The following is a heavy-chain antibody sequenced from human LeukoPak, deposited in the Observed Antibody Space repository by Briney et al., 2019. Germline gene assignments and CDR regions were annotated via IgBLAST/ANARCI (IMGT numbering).Heavy chain of an antibody. D-gene: IGHD3-3*01. Sequence: SSETLSLTCTVSGGSISSSSYYWGWIRQPPGKGLEWIGSIYYSGSTYYNPSLKSRVTISVDTSKNQFSLKLSSVTAADTAVYYCARVVRSRRITIFGVGAYYFDYWGQGTLVTVSS. V-gene: IGHV4-39*07. CDR1: GGSISSSSYY. CDR3: ARVVRSRRITIFGVGAYYFDY. CDR2: IYYSGST. J-gene: IGHJ4*02.